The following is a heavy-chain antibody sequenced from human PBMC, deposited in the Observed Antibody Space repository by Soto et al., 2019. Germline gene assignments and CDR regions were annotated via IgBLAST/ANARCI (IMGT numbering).Heavy chain of an antibody. CDR1: GGSISSSSYY. CDR2: IYYSGST. CDR3: ARHLAAVDFWSGYSLYGMDV. J-gene: IGHJ6*02. Sequence: QLQLQESGPGLVKPSETLSLTCTVSGGSISSSSYYWGWIRQPPGKGLEWIGSIYYSGSTYYNPSLKSRVTISVDTSKNQFSLKLSSVTAADTAVYYCARHLAAVDFWSGYSLYGMDVWGQGTTVTVSS. V-gene: IGHV4-39*01. D-gene: IGHD3-3*01.